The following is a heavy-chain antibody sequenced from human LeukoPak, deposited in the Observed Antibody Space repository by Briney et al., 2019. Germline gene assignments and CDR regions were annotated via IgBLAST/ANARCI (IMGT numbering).Heavy chain of an antibody. D-gene: IGHD6-6*01. CDR2: INPNSGGT. CDR3: ARGLFGSSSVNWFDP. CDR1: GYTFTGYY. V-gene: IGHV1-2*02. Sequence: GASVKVSCKASGYTFTGYYMHWVRQAPGQGLEWMEWINPNSGGTNYAQKFQGRVTVTRDTSISTAYMELSRLRSDDTAVYYCARGLFGSSSVNWFDPWGQGTLVTVSS. J-gene: IGHJ5*02.